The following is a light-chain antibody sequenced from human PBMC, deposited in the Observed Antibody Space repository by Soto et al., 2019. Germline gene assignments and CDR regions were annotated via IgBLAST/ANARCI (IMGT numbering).Light chain of an antibody. CDR1: QTISSW. CDR2: KAS. J-gene: IGKJ4*01. CDR3: QQYDSFSLT. V-gene: IGKV1-5*03. Sequence: DILMTQSPSTLSASVGDRVTITCRASQTISSWVAWYQQKPGRAPKLLIYKASSLETGVPSRFSGSGSETDFTLTISSLQPEDFAIYYCQQYDSFSLTFGGGTKVDI.